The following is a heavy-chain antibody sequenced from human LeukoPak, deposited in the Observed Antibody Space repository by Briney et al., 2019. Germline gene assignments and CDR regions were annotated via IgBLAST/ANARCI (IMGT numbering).Heavy chain of an antibody. Sequence: GESLRLSCAASGFTFSSYSMTWVSQDPGKGLEWVSSISSTSSYIYYADSLKGRFTISRDNAKSSLYLQMNSLRAEDTAVYYCARDKAGTTPYYYYSMDVWGKGTTVTVSS. J-gene: IGHJ6*03. CDR3: ARDKAGTTPYYYYSMDV. CDR2: ISSTSSYI. CDR1: GFTFSSYS. D-gene: IGHD1-14*01. V-gene: IGHV3-21*01.